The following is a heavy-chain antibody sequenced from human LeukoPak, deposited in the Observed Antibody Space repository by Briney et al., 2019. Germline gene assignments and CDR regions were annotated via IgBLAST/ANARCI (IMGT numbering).Heavy chain of an antibody. CDR2: FDPEDGET. D-gene: IGHD3-16*01. J-gene: IGHJ2*01. CDR1: GSTLTELS. CDR3: ARDWADDIGLDWYFDL. V-gene: IGHV1-24*01. Sequence: ASVKVSCKVSGSTLTELSMHWVRQAPGKGLEWMGGFDPEDGETFYAQDFQGRVIMTEDTSTDTAYMELSSLRSEDTAVYYCARDWADDIGLDWYFDLWGRGTLVTVSS.